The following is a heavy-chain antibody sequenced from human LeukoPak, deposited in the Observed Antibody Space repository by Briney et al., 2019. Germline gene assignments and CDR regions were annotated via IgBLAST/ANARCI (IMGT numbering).Heavy chain of an antibody. CDR1: GDSISNYY. V-gene: IGHV4-4*07. CDR3: ARVSLVRGAPDYYFDY. J-gene: IGHJ4*02. D-gene: IGHD3-10*01. CDR2: IYTNGST. Sequence: SETLSLTCTVSGDSISNYYWSWIRQPAGKGLEWIGRIYTNGSTNYNPSLKSRVTMSVDTSKNQFSLKLSSVTAADTAVYYCARVSLVRGAPDYYFDYWGQGTLVTVSS.